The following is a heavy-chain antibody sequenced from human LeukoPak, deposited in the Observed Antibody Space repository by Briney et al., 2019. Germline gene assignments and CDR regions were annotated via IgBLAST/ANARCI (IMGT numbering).Heavy chain of an antibody. J-gene: IGHJ4*02. Sequence: SETLSLTCTVSGGSISSSSYCWGWIRQPPGKGLEWIGSIYNPSLKSRVTISVDKSKNQFSLKLSSVTAADTAVYYCAREIINYDILTGYFDYWGQGTLVTVSS. CDR3: AREIINYDILTGYFDY. D-gene: IGHD3-9*01. CDR2: I. CDR1: GGSISSSSYC. V-gene: IGHV4-39*07.